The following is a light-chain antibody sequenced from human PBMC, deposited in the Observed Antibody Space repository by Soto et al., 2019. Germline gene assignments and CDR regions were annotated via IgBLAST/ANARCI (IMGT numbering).Light chain of an antibody. Sequence: VLTQSPATLSLSPGERATRSCRASQSVNSYLAWYQQKPGQAPRLLIYDASNRATGIPARFSGSGSGTDFTLTISSLEPEDFAVYYCLQRSSWPYTFGQGTKLEI. V-gene: IGKV3-11*01. J-gene: IGKJ2*01. CDR3: LQRSSWPYT. CDR2: DAS. CDR1: QSVNSY.